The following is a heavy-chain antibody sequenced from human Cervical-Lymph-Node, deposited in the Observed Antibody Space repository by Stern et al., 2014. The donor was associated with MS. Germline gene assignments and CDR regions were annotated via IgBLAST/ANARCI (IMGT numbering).Heavy chain of an antibody. Sequence: QVQLVESGPGLVKPSQTLSLTCTVSGGSISSGGYYWSWIRPHPGKGLEWIGYIYYSGSTYYNPSLKSRVTISVDTSKNQFSLKLSSVTAADTAVYYCASNRAAAAPYYYYYGMDVWGQGTTVTVSS. D-gene: IGHD6-13*01. CDR1: GGSISSGGYY. CDR3: ASNRAAAAPYYYYYGMDV. J-gene: IGHJ6*02. CDR2: IYYSGST. V-gene: IGHV4-31*03.